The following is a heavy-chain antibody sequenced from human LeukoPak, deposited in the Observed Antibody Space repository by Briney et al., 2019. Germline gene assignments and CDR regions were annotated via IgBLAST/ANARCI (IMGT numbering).Heavy chain of an antibody. J-gene: IGHJ4*02. D-gene: IGHD7-27*01. CDR1: GFSFNMFP. V-gene: IGHV3-30*04. Sequence: GGSLRLSCAASGFSFNMFPMHWVRQAPGKGLECVAVISYDGKNKYYADSVNGRFTISRDNSKNTLFLQMNSLRTEDTAIYHCARGGNWGYFDYWGQGTLVTVSS. CDR3: ARGGNWGYFDY. CDR2: ISYDGKNK.